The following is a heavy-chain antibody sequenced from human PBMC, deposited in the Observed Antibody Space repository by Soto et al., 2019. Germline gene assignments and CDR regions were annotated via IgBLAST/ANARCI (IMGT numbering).Heavy chain of an antibody. CDR2: IDPANGNM. V-gene: IGHV1-3*01. Sequence: ASVKVSCKASGYIFTTYALQWVPQAPVQNLEWIAWIDPANGNMKYSLKLLSRVIITRDTSASTAYIELIDLRPADPGAYSCARASFRGTVMCGMDVCGQGTTLAVSS. J-gene: IGHJ6*02. D-gene: IGHD3-10*01. CDR1: GYIFTTYA. CDR3: ARASFRGTVMCGMDV.